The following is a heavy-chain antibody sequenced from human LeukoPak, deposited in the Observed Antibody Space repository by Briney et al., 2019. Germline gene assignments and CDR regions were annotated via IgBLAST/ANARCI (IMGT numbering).Heavy chain of an antibody. J-gene: IGHJ5*02. Sequence: PGGSLRLSCAASGFTFSSYAMSWVRQAPGKGLEWVSAISGSGGSTYYADSVKGRFTISRDNSKNTLYLQMNSLRAEDTAVYYCAKDSRPYYYGSGSWFDPWGRGTLVTVSS. CDR3: AKDSRPYYYGSGSWFDP. D-gene: IGHD3-10*01. V-gene: IGHV3-23*01. CDR2: ISGSGGST. CDR1: GFTFSSYA.